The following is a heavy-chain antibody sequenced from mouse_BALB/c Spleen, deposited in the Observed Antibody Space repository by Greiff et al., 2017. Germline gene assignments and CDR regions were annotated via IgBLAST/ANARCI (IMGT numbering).Heavy chain of an antibody. D-gene: IGHD2-4*01. V-gene: IGHV1S81*02. J-gene: IGHJ4*01. CDR2: INPSNGGT. Sequence: QVQLQQSGAELVKPGASVKLSCKASGYTFTSYYMYWVKQRPGQGLEWIGEINPSNGGTNFNEKFKSKATLTVDKSSSTAYMQLSSLTSEDSAVYYCARGDYEGYYYAMDYWGQGTSVTVSS. CDR1: GYTFTSYY. CDR3: ARGDYEGYYYAMDY.